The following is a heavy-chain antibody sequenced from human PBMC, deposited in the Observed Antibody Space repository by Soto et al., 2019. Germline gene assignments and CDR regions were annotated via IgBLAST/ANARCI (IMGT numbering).Heavy chain of an antibody. CDR2: ISYEGSNK. CDR1: GFTFSSYA. D-gene: IGHD2-15*01. V-gene: IGHV3-30-3*01. CDR3: ARDLDLLGYCSGGGCNELHY. J-gene: IGHJ4*02. Sequence: QVQLVESGGGVVQPGRSLRLSCAASGFTFSSYAMHWVRQAPGKGLAWVAVISYEGSNKYYADSVEGRFTISRDNSKNKLYLQVTSRRAEDTAVYYCARDLDLLGYCSGGGCNELHYWGQGTLVTVCS.